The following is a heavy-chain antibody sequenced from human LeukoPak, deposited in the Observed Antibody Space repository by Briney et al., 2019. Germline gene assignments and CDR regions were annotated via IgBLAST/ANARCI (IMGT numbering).Heavy chain of an antibody. CDR1: GFTFSSYG. Sequence: GGSLRLSCAASGFTFSSYGMHWVRQAPGKGLEWVAVISYDGSNKYYADSVKGRFTISRDNSKNTLYLQMNSLRAEDTAVYYCAKDIVGSYYYGMGVWGQGTTVTVSS. V-gene: IGHV3-30*18. CDR2: ISYDGSNK. J-gene: IGHJ6*02. CDR3: AKDIVGSYYYGMGV. D-gene: IGHD2-15*01.